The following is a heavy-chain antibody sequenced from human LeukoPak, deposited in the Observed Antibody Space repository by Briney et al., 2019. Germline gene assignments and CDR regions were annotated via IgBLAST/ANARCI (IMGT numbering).Heavy chain of an antibody. J-gene: IGHJ5*02. D-gene: IGHD2-2*01. Sequence: GGSLRLSCAASGFTFSTYAMHWVRQAPGKGLEYVSAISSNGVNAYYADSVKGRFTISRDNSKNTLYLQMSGLRAEDTAVYYCVKATEGYCTSTSCLGFDPWGQGTLVTVSS. CDR2: ISSNGVNA. CDR1: GFTFSTYA. CDR3: VKATEGYCTSTSCLGFDP. V-gene: IGHV3-64D*09.